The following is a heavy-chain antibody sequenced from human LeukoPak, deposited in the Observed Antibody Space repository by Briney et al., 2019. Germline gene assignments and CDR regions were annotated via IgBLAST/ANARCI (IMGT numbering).Heavy chain of an antibody. D-gene: IGHD3-3*01. Sequence: ASVKVSCKVSGSTLTELSMHWVRQAPGKGLEWMGGFDPEDGETIYAQKFQGRVTMTEDTSTDTAYMELSSLRSEDTAVYYCATSRGDFWSGHAFDIWGQGTMVTVSS. CDR3: ATSRGDFWSGHAFDI. CDR2: FDPEDGET. V-gene: IGHV1-24*01. J-gene: IGHJ3*02. CDR1: GSTLTELS.